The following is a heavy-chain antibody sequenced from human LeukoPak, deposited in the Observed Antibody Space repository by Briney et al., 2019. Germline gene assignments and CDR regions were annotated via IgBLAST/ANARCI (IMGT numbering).Heavy chain of an antibody. CDR2: IYYSGSS. V-gene: IGHV4-59*01. Sequence: SETLSLTCTVSGGSISSYYWSWIRQPPGKGLEWIGYIYYSGSSNYNPSLKSRVTISVDTSKNQFSLKLSSVTAADTAVYYCARDERSWLDPWGQGTLVTVSS. CDR1: GGSISSYY. CDR3: ARDERSWLDP. J-gene: IGHJ5*02.